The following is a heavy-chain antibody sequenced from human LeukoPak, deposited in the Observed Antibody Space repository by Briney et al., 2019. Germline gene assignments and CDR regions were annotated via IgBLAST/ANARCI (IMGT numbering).Heavy chain of an antibody. Sequence: SQTLSLTCTVSGGSISSGSYYWSCIRQPAGKGLEWIGRIYASGSTNYNPSLKSRVTISVDTSKNQFSLKLSSVTAADTAVYYCARASGSYYGRGHYFDYWGQGTLVTVSS. CDR3: ARASGSYYGRGHYFDY. D-gene: IGHD1-26*01. CDR1: GGSISSGSYY. V-gene: IGHV4-61*02. J-gene: IGHJ4*02. CDR2: IYASGST.